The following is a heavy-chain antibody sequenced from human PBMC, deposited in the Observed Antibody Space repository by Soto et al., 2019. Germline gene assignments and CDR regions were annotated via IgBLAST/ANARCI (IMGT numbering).Heavy chain of an antibody. Sequence: EVQLVESGGGLVQPGGSLRLSCAASGFTFSSYSMNWVRQAPGKGLEWVSYISSSSSTIYYADSVKGRFTNSRDNAKNLVYLRMNCVGDEVTAVDCCAREGGDHFDYWGQGTLVTVSS. J-gene: IGHJ4*02. CDR1: GFTFSSYS. CDR3: AREGGDHFDY. V-gene: IGHV3-48*02. D-gene: IGHD3-16*01. CDR2: ISSSSSTI.